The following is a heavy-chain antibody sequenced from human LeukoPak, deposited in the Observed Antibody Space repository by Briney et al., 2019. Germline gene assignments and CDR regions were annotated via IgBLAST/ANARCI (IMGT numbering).Heavy chain of an antibody. CDR1: GFTFSSYS. D-gene: IGHD3-22*01. CDR2: ISSSSSYI. V-gene: IGHV3-21*01. J-gene: IGHJ1*01. CDR3: ARDPRDSSGYYGYFQH. Sequence: GGSLRLSCAASGFTFSSYSMNWVRQAPGKGLERVSSISSSSSYIYYADSVKGRFTISRDNAKNSLYLQMNSLRAEDTAVYYCARDPRDSSGYYGYFQHWGQGTLVTVSS.